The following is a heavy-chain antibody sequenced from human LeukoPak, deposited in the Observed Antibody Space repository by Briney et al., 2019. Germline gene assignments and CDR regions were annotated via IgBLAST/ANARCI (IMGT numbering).Heavy chain of an antibody. V-gene: IGHV7-4-1*02. Sequence: ASVKVSCKASGYTFTSFAINWVRQAPGQGLEWMGWINTNNGNPMYAQGFTGRFVFSLDTSVSTAYLQISSLKTEDTAVYYCARVGLHCNGGSCPEYWGQGTLVTVSS. CDR2: INTNNGNP. J-gene: IGHJ4*02. CDR3: ARVGLHCNGGSCPEY. D-gene: IGHD2-15*01. CDR1: GYTFTSFA.